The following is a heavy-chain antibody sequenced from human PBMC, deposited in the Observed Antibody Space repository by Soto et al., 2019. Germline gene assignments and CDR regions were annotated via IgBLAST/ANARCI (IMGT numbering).Heavy chain of an antibody. CDR1: GITFSSYW. CDR3: ACSRTLDY. V-gene: IGHV3-74*01. Sequence: PGGSLRLSCAASGITFSSYWMHWVRQAPGKGLVWVSSINSDGSSTSYADSVKGRFTISRDNAKNTLYLQMNSLRAEDTAVYYCACSRTLDYWGQGTLVTVSS. J-gene: IGHJ4*02. CDR2: INSDGSST. D-gene: IGHD2-2*01.